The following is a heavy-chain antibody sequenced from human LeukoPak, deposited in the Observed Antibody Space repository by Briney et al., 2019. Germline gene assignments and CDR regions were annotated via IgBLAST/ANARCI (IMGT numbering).Heavy chain of an antibody. D-gene: IGHD3-22*01. Sequence: ASVEVSCKASGYTFTDYHMHWVRQAPGQGPEWMGWINPNSGGTNYAQKFQGRVTMTRDTSISTAYMELSRLRSDDTAVYYCAKGWDSSGYPYDAFDIWGQGTMVTVSS. J-gene: IGHJ3*02. CDR3: AKGWDSSGYPYDAFDI. CDR1: GYTFTDYH. CDR2: INPNSGGT. V-gene: IGHV1-2*02.